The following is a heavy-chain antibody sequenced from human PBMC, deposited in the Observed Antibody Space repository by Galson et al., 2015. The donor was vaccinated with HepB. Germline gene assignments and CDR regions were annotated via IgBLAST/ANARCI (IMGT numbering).Heavy chain of an antibody. V-gene: IGHV3-23*01. CDR3: AADIVVVVAATWFDP. J-gene: IGHJ5*02. CDR2: ISGSGGST. CDR1: GFTFSSYA. Sequence: SLRLSCAASGFTFSSYAMSWVRQAPGKGLEWVSAISGSGGSTYYADSVKGRFTISRDNSKNTLYLQMNSLRAEDTAVYYCAADIVVVVAATWFDPWGRGTLVTVSS. D-gene: IGHD2-15*01.